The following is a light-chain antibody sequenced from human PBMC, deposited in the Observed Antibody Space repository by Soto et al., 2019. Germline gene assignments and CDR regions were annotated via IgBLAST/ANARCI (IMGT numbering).Light chain of an antibody. CDR3: KQYYSYPRT. CDR2: AAS. V-gene: IGKV1-8*01. Sequence: AIRMTQSPSSFSASTGDRVTITCRASQGISSYLAWYQQKPGKAPKLPIYAASTLQSGVPSRFSGSGSGTDFTLTISCLQSEDFATYYCKQYYSYPRTFGQGTKVEIK. J-gene: IGKJ1*01. CDR1: QGISSY.